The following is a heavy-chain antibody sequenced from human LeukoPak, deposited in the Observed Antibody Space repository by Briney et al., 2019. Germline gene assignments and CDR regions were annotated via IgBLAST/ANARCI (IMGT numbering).Heavy chain of an antibody. CDR2: IYTSGST. V-gene: IGHV4-4*07. D-gene: IGHD6-19*01. CDR3: AIDIAVAGSD. J-gene: IGHJ4*02. Sequence: SETLSLTCTASGGSISSYYWSWIRQPAGKGLEWIGRIYTSGSTNYNPSLKSRVTMSVDTSKNQFSLKLSSETAADTAVYYCAIDIAVAGSDWGQGTLVTVSS. CDR1: GGSISSYY.